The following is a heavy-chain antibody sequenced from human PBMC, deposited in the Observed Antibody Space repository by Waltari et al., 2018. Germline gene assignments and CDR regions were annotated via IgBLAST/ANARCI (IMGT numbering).Heavy chain of an antibody. D-gene: IGHD1-26*01. V-gene: IGHV1-2*02. CDR2: MHHNRGGT. CDR3: ARSYQSGSYSDY. J-gene: IGHJ4*02. Sequence: QVQLVQSGAEVKKPGASVQVSCKTSGYAFTSYYMHWVRQAPGQGLEWMGGMHHNRGGTSEAQKYQGRITRTGDTSISTVYMELSRLISNDTAVYYCARSYQSGSYSDYWGQGTPVTVSS. CDR1: GYAFTSYY.